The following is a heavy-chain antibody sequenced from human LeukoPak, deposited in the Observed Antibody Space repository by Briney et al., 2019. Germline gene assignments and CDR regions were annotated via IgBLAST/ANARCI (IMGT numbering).Heavy chain of an antibody. Sequence: GGSLRLSCAASGFTFSSYGMHWVRQAPGKGLEWVAFIRYDGSNKYYADSVKGRFTISRDNSKNTLYLQMNSLRAEDTAVYYCAKDHSGSYYVSRGFDYWGQGTLVTVSS. CDR1: GFTFSSYG. D-gene: IGHD1-26*01. J-gene: IGHJ4*02. CDR3: AKDHSGSYYVSRGFDY. V-gene: IGHV3-30*02. CDR2: IRYDGSNK.